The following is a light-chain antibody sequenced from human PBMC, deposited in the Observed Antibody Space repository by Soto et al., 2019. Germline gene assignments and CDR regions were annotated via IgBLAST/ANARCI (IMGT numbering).Light chain of an antibody. CDR2: AAS. J-gene: IGKJ2*01. V-gene: IGKV1-6*01. Sequence: AVQMTQSPSSLSASVGDRVTITCRASQGIRNDLGWYQQKPGKAPKLLIYAASSLQSGVPSRFSGSGSGSDFTLTISSLQPEDFATYYCLQDYNYPYIFGQGTKLEIK. CDR1: QGIRND. CDR3: LQDYNYPYI.